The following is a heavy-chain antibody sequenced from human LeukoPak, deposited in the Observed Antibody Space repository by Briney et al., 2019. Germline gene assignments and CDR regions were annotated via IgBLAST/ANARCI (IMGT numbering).Heavy chain of an antibody. J-gene: IGHJ4*02. CDR3: TTLRYFDWSPDY. D-gene: IGHD3-9*01. CDR1: GFTFSNAW. CDR2: IKSKTDGGTT. V-gene: IGHV3-15*01. Sequence: KPGGSLRLSCAASGFTFSNAWMSWVRQAPGKGLEWVGRIKSKTDGGTTDYAAPVKGRFTISRDDSKNTLYLQMNSLKTEDTAVYYCTTLRYFDWSPDYWGRGTLVTVSS.